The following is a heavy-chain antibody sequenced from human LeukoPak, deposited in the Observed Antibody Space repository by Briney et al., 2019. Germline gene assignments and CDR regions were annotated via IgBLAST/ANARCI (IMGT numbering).Heavy chain of an antibody. J-gene: IGHJ4*02. V-gene: IGHV3-33*08. CDR3: AREGPTVATPDFDY. CDR1: GFTFSSYA. Sequence: GGSLRLSCAASGFTFSSYAMSWVRQAPGKGLEWVAVIWYDGSNKYYADSVKGRFTISRNNSKNTLYLQMNSLRAEDTAVYYCAREGPTVATPDFDYWGQGTLVTVSS. D-gene: IGHD4-17*01. CDR2: IWYDGSNK.